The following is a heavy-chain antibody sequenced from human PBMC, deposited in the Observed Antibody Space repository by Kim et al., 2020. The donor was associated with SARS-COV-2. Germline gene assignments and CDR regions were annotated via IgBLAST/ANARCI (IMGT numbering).Heavy chain of an antibody. D-gene: IGHD4-17*01. CDR2: VLNSGIT. CDR3: ARRAVTTFFDAFDN. CDR1: GDSISRSSYS. Sequence: SETLSLTCTVSGDSISRSSYSWGWIRQPPGKGLEWIGNVLNSGITHYNPSLKSRVTISLDTSKNQFSLKLSSVTVADMAVYFCARRAVTTFFDAFDNW. J-gene: IGHJ3*02. V-gene: IGHV4-39*01.